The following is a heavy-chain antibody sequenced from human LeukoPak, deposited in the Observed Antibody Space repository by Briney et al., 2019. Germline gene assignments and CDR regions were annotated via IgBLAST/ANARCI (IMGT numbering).Heavy chain of an antibody. CDR2: ISDRGKT. J-gene: IGHJ3*02. D-gene: IGHD3-3*01. V-gene: IGHV3-23*01. CDR3: AKLPTIFGVADSFDI. CDR1: GITFSSYD. Sequence: PGGSLRLSCVASGITFSSYDMSWVRQAPGKGLEWISAISDRGKTDYADSVKGRSTISRDNSKNTLYLQLSSLRADDTAIYYCAKLPTIFGVADSFDISGQGTLVTVSS.